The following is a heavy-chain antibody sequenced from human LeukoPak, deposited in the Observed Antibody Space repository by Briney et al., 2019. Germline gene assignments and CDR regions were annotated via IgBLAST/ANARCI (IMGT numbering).Heavy chain of an antibody. CDR1: GFTFSSYA. D-gene: IGHD1-26*01. Sequence: QSGGSLRLSCAASGFTFSSYAMSWVRQAPGRGLEWVSAISGRDGRTYYTDSVKGRFTISRDNSRDTLYLQMNSLRAEDTAVYYCARGSGSYYRSPMDVWDQGTTVTVSS. V-gene: IGHV3-23*01. CDR2: ISGRDGRT. J-gene: IGHJ6*02. CDR3: ARGSGSYYRSPMDV.